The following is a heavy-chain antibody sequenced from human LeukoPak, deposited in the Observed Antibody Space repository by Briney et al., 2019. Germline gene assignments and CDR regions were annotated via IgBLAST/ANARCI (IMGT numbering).Heavy chain of an antibody. CDR2: IYTSGST. CDR1: GGSISSYY. D-gene: IGHD2-2*02. V-gene: IGHV4-4*09. Sequence: SETLSLTCTVSGGSISSYYWSWIRQPPGKGLKWIGYIYTSGSTNYNPSLKSRVTISVDTSKNQFSLKLSSVTAADTAVYYCARQSGIRGYCSRTSCYSAFDTWGQGTMVTVSS. CDR3: ARQSGIRGYCSRTSCYSAFDT. J-gene: IGHJ3*02.